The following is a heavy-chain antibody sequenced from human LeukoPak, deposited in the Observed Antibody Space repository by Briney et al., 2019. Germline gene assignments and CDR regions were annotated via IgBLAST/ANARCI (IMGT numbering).Heavy chain of an antibody. J-gene: IGHJ3*02. Sequence: PGGSLRLSCTASGFTFGDYVMSWVRQAPGKGLEWVGFIRSKAYGGKTKNAASVKGRFTISRDDSRSIAYLQMNSLKTEDTAVYYCTRRYNYDSSGYYYVRDAFDIWGQGTVVTVSS. V-gene: IGHV3-49*04. D-gene: IGHD3-22*01. CDR2: IRSKAYGGKT. CDR1: GFTFGDYV. CDR3: TRRYNYDSSGYYYVRDAFDI.